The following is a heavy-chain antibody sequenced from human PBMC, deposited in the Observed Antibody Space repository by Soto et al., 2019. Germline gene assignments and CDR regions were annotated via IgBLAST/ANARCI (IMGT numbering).Heavy chain of an antibody. Sequence: QVQLVQSGGGVVQPGRSLRLSCAASGFTLSDFDMHWVRQAPGNGLEWVALISNDGGIEHYGDSVRGRFTISRDNSKHMLYLQMTSLRVEDTAVYYCASAVPGMDAWGQGTTVTVSS. CDR2: ISNDGGIE. CDR3: ASAVPGMDA. CDR1: GFTLSDFD. V-gene: IGHV3-30-3*01. J-gene: IGHJ6*02.